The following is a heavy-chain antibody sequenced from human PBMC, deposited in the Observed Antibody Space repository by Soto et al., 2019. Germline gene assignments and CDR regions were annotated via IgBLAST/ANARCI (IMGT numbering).Heavy chain of an antibody. Sequence: GGSLRLSCAASGFTFSSYRMNRVRQAPGKGLEWVSSISSSSSYIYYADSVKGRFTISRDNAKNSLYLQMNSLRAEDTAVYYCARDMGKWELLGANAFDIWGQGTMVTFSS. J-gene: IGHJ3*02. V-gene: IGHV3-21*01. CDR1: GFTFSSYR. CDR3: ARDMGKWELLGANAFDI. CDR2: ISSSSSYI. D-gene: IGHD1-26*01.